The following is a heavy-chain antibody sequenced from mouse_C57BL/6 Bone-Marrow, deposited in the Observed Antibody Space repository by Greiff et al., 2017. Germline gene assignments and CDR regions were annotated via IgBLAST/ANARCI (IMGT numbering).Heavy chain of an antibody. Sequence: VKLVESGAELVKPGASVKLSCTASGFTFTDYYMHWVKQRPGQGLEWIGKIGPGGGGTYYEEKFKGKATMTSDKSSNTAYLQLSSLTSEDTAVYYCARVYDGYDAASDYWGQGTSLTVSS. CDR3: ARVYDGYDAASDY. J-gene: IGHJ2*02. CDR1: GFTFTDYY. CDR2: IGPGGGGT. D-gene: IGHD2-2*01. V-gene: IGHV1-77*01.